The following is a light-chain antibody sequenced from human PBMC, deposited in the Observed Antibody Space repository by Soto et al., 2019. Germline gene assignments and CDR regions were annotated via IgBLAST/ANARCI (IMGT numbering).Light chain of an antibody. CDR1: QSVRSY. J-gene: IGKJ1*01. CDR2: DAS. V-gene: IGKV3-11*01. Sequence: EIVLTQSPATLSLSPGERATLSCRASQSVRSYLAWYQQKHGQAPSLLIYDASNRATGIPARFSGSGSGTDLTLTISSLQPEDFATYYCQQSHNTPRTFGQGTKGDIK. CDR3: QQSHNTPRT.